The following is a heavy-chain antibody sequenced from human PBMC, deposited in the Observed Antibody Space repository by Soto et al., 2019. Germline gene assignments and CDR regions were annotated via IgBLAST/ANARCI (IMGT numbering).Heavy chain of an antibody. D-gene: IGHD7-27*01. CDR2: INPSSGTE. V-gene: IGHV1-46*03. Sequence: ASVKVSCKASAYTFASHYLHWDRQDPGPGLEWIGIINPSSGTETYTQKFQGRVIMTTDTSTNSVFMEMNTVKTDGTAVYHCARDPWGPPGYWG. CDR1: AYTFASHY. J-gene: IGHJ4*01. CDR3: ARDPWGPPGY.